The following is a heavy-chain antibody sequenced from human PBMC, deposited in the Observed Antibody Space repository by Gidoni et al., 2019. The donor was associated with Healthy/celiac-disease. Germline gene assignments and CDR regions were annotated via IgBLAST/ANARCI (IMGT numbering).Heavy chain of an antibody. CDR2: ISGSGGST. V-gene: IGHV3-23*01. CDR3: AKCGWVEYYMDV. D-gene: IGHD1-26*01. J-gene: IGHJ6*03. Sequence: EVQLLESGGGLVQPGGSLRLSCAASGFTSSSYAMSWVRQAPGKGLEWVSAISGSGGSTYYADSVKGRFTISRDNSKNTLYLQMNSLRAEDTAVYYCAKCGWVEYYMDVWGKGTTVTVSS. CDR1: GFTSSSYA.